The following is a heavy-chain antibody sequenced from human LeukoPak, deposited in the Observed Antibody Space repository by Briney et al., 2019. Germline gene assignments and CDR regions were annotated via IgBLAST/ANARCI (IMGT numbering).Heavy chain of an antibody. D-gene: IGHD6-19*01. CDR1: GGSFSGDY. V-gene: IGHV4-34*01. CDR3: ARGNSSGWYLGRFDN. CDR2: INHSGST. Sequence: PSETLSLTCAVYGGSFSGDYWSWIRQPPGKGLEWIGEINHSGSTNYNPYLKSRVTISVDTSKNQFSLKLSSVTAADTAVYYCARGNSSGWYLGRFDNWGQGTLVTVSS. J-gene: IGHJ4*02.